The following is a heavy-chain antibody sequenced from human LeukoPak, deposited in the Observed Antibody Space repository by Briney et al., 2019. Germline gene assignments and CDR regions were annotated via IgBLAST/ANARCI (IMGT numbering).Heavy chain of an antibody. CDR2: ISGSGGST. D-gene: IGHD3-22*01. V-gene: IGHV3-23*01. CDR1: GFTFSSYA. Sequence: GGSLRLSCAASGFTFSSYAMSWVRQAPGKGLEWVSAISGSGGSTYYADSVKGRFTISRDNSKNTLYLQMNSLRAEDTAVYYCAMYYYDSSGYYRASAFDIWGQGTMVTVSS. J-gene: IGHJ3*02. CDR3: AMYYYDSSGYYRASAFDI.